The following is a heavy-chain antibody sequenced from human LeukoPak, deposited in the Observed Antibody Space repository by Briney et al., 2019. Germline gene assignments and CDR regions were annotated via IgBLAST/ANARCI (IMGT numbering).Heavy chain of an antibody. V-gene: IGHV1-69*04. J-gene: IGHJ3*02. Sequence: SVKVSCKASGGTFSSYAISWVRQAPGQGLEWMGRIIPILGIANCAQKFQGRVTITADKSTSTAYMELSSLRSEDTAVYYCVRGFVPIVVVPAAILPDAFDIWGQGTMVTVSS. CDR2: IIPILGIA. D-gene: IGHD2-2*02. CDR1: GGTFSSYA. CDR3: VRGFVPIVVVPAAILPDAFDI.